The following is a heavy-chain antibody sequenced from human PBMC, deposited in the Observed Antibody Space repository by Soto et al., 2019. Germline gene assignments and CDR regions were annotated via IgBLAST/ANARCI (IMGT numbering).Heavy chain of an antibody. J-gene: IGHJ3*02. CDR3: THGAVILAHWAFDI. D-gene: IGHD3-22*01. CDR2: IYWDDDK. Sequence: QITVKESGPTLVKPTQTLTLTCTFSGFSLNTPGVGVGWIRQPPGKALEWLALIYWDDDKRYRSSLKSRLTITKDTSKNQVVLTMTNMDPVDTATYFCTHGAVILAHWAFDIWGQGTMVSVSS. V-gene: IGHV2-5*02. CDR1: GFSLNTPGVG.